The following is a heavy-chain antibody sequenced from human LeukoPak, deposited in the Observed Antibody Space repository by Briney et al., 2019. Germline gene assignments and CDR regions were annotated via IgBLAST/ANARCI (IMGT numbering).Heavy chain of an antibody. V-gene: IGHV1-2*02. CDR3: ARVPTSSITMVRGVMRYNWFGP. Sequence: ASVKVSCKASGYTFTGYYMHWVRQAPGQGLEWMGWINPNSGGTNYAQKFQGRVTMTRDTSISTAYMELSRLRSDDTAVYYCARVPTSSITMVRGVMRYNWFGPWGQGTLVTVSS. CDR2: INPNSGGT. CDR1: GYTFTGYY. J-gene: IGHJ5*02. D-gene: IGHD3-10*01.